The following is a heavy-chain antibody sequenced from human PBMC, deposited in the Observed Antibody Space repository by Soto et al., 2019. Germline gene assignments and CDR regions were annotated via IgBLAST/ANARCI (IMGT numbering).Heavy chain of an antibody. D-gene: IGHD6-13*01. CDR1: GGSISSNN. CDR2: VYNSGST. V-gene: IGHV4-4*08. J-gene: IGHJ4*02. Sequence: SETLSLTCTVSGGSISSNNWNWIRQPPGKGLEWIGNVYNSGSTNYNPSLKSRGTISEDTSKSQFSLKVKSMTAADTAVVYCWRYRREAVAGYTLDNWGQGILVTVSS. CDR3: WRYRREAVAGYTLDN.